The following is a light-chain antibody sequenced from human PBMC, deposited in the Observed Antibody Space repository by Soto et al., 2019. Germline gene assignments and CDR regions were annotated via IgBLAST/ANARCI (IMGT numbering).Light chain of an antibody. J-gene: IGKJ1*01. CDR3: QQYGSSPRT. V-gene: IGKV3-20*01. Sequence: EIVLTQSPGTLSLSPGERATLSCRASQSVSSSYLAWYQQKPGQAPSLLLYGASSRATGIPERFSGSGSGTAFTLPISRLEPEDFAVYYCQQYGSSPRTFGQGTKVEIK. CDR2: GAS. CDR1: QSVSSSY.